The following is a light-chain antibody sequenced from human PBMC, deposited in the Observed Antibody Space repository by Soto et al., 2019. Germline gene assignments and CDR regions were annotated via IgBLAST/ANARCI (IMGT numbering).Light chain of an antibody. CDR1: QTVSNTY. Sequence: EIVLTQSPGTLSLSPGETATLSCRASQTVSNTYLAWYQQKPGQAPRLLINAASSRATGIPDRFSGSGSGTDFTLTISRLEPEDFAVYFCQQYGTSPWTFGQGTKVDIK. CDR2: AAS. CDR3: QQYGTSPWT. J-gene: IGKJ1*01. V-gene: IGKV3-20*01.